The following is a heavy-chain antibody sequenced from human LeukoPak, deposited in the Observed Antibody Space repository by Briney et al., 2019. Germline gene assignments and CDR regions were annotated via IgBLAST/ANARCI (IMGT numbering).Heavy chain of an antibody. CDR1: GFTFSTYS. CDR2: ISDSGAM. V-gene: IGHV3-48*01. D-gene: IGHD6-19*01. CDR3: ARDQGQWLPTGNYAMDV. J-gene: IGHJ6*02. Sequence: GGSLRLSCAASGFTFSTYSMKWVRQAPGKGLEWVSYISDSGAMYYADSVRGRFTISRENAQNSLFLQMNSLRAEDTAVYYCARDQGQWLPTGNYAMDVWGHGTTVTVSS.